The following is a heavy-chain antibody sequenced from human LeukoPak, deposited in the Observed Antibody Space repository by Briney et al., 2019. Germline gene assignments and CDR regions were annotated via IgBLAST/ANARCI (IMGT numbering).Heavy chain of an antibody. J-gene: IGHJ4*02. Sequence: NPGGSLRLSCAASGFTFSTYGMNWVRQAPGKGLEWVSAISGSGGGTYYADSVKGRFTISRDNSKNTLFLEMNSLRAEDTALYYCAKVIRGADSSGWYGPSDCWGQGTLVTVSS. V-gene: IGHV3-23*01. CDR1: GFTFSTYG. D-gene: IGHD6-19*01. CDR2: ISGSGGGT. CDR3: AKVIRGADSSGWYGPSDC.